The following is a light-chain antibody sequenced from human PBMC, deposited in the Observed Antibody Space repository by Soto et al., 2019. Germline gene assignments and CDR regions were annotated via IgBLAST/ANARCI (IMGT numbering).Light chain of an antibody. CDR3: AAWEDSLSGPWV. J-gene: IGLJ3*02. Sequence: QSVLTQPPSASGTPGQRVTISCSGSSSNIGSNYVYWYQQLPGTAPKLLIYRNTQRPSGVPDRFSGSKSGTSASLAISGLRSEDEADYYCAAWEDSLSGPWVFGGGTKLTVL. V-gene: IGLV1-47*01. CDR1: SSNIGSNY. CDR2: RNT.